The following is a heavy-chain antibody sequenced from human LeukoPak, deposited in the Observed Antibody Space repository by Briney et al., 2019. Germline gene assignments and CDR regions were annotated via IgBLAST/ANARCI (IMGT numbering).Heavy chain of an antibody. CDR1: GGTFSSYA. J-gene: IGHJ6*03. V-gene: IGHV1-69*13. CDR2: ILPIFGTA. Sequence: GASVKVSCKASGGTFSSYAISWVRQAPGQGLEWVGGILPIFGTANYAQKFQGSVTITVDESTSTANKELSSLRSEDRAVYYCASSLVYGSGSYRYYYYYMDVWGKGTTVTISS. CDR3: ASSLVYGSGSYRYYYYYMDV. D-gene: IGHD3-10*01.